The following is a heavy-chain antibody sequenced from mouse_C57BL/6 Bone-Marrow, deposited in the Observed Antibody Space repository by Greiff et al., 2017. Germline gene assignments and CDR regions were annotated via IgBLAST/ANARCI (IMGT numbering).Heavy chain of an antibody. D-gene: IGHD2-1*01. V-gene: IGHV5-9*01. CDR2: ISGGGGNT. CDR3: ARLMVRYYYAMDY. Sequence: EVKVVESGGGLVKPGGSLKLSCAASGFTFSSYTMSWVRQTPEKRLEWVATISGGGGNTYYPDSVKGRFTISRDNAKNTLYLQMSSLRSEDTALYYCARLMVRYYYAMDYWGQGTSVTVSS. CDR1: GFTFSSYT. J-gene: IGHJ4*01.